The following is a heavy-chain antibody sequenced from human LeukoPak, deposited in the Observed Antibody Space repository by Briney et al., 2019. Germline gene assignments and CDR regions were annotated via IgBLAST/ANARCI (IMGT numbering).Heavy chain of an antibody. CDR3: AKTQSTTMIVVVYYFDY. J-gene: IGHJ4*02. CDR1: GFTFSSYA. D-gene: IGHD3-22*01. CDR2: ISGSGGST. Sequence: GGSLRLSCVASGFTFSSYAMSWVRQAPGKGLEWVSAISGSGGSTYYADSVKGRFTISRDNSKNTLYLQMNSLRAEDTAVYYCAKTQSTTMIVVVYYFDYWGQGTLVTVSS. V-gene: IGHV3-23*01.